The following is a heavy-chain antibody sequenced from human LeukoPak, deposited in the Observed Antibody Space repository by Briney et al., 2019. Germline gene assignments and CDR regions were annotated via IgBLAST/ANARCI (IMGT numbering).Heavy chain of an antibody. D-gene: IGHD6-19*01. Sequence: GSSVKVSCKASGGTFTSYDINWVRQATGQGLEWMGWMNPNSGNTGYAQKFQGRVTMTRNTSISTAYMELSSLRSEDTAVYYCARVGIAVAGSDYWGQGTLVTVSS. CDR2: MNPNSGNT. J-gene: IGHJ4*02. V-gene: IGHV1-8*01. CDR1: GGTFTSYD. CDR3: ARVGIAVAGSDY.